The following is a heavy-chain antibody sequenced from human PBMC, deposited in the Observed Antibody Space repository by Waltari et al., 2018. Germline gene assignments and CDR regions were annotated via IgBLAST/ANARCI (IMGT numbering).Heavy chain of an antibody. J-gene: IGHJ3*02. Sequence: QVQLVQSGAEVKKPGSSVKVSCKASGGSFSSYAISWVRQAPGQGLEWMGGIIPSLGIANYAQKFQGRVTITADKSTSTAYMELSSLRSEDTAVYYCARDREGFDAFDIWGQGTMVTVSS. CDR1: GGSFSSYA. V-gene: IGHV1-69*10. CDR2: IIPSLGIA. CDR3: ARDREGFDAFDI.